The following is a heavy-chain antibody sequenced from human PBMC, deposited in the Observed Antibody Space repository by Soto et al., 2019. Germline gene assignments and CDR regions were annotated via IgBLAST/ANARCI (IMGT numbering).Heavy chain of an antibody. J-gene: IGHJ4*02. CDR2: INSDGSSI. Sequence: EVQLVESGGDLVQPGGFLRLSCATSGFTFSRYWMHWVRQVPGKGLVWVSRINSDGSSISYSDSVKGRFTISRDNAKNTLYLQMNSLRVEYSAVCYCASLPVDTVTSLDYWGQGTLVTVSS. CDR3: ASLPVDTVTSLDY. CDR1: GFTFSRYW. D-gene: IGHD5-18*01. V-gene: IGHV3-74*01.